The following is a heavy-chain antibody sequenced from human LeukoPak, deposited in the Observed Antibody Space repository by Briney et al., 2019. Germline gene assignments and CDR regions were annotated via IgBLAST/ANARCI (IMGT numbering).Heavy chain of an antibody. Sequence: GGSLRLSCAASGFTFSGYWMSWVRQAPGKGLEWVANIKQDGSEKYYVDSVKGRFTISRDNAKNSLYLQMNSLRAEDTAVYYCASQMGDFWSGYSVDYWGQGTLVTVSS. V-gene: IGHV3-7*01. CDR1: GFTFSGYW. CDR2: IKQDGSEK. D-gene: IGHD3-3*01. CDR3: ASQMGDFWSGYSVDY. J-gene: IGHJ4*02.